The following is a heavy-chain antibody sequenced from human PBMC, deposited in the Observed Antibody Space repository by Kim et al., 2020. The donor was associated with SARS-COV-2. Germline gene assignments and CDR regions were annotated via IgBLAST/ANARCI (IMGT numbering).Heavy chain of an antibody. V-gene: IGHV4-59*11. J-gene: IGHJ6*02. CDR3: ARGHHGLDV. Sequence: SETLSLTCIVSGGSISGHYGTWIRQPPGKGLEWIGHIYSSGFTDYNPSLNSRLTISVDTSKNQFSLKLNSLTTADTAGYYCARGHHGLDVWGQGTTVTVS. CDR1: GGSISGHY. CDR2: IYSSGFT.